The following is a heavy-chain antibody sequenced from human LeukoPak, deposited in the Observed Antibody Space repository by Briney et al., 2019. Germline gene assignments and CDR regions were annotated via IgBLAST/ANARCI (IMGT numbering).Heavy chain of an antibody. CDR3: ARSNQADDY. V-gene: IGHV3-74*01. J-gene: IGHJ4*02. Sequence: GGSPRLSSAACGFTSSSYWMHWVRQVPGKGLVWVARINPGGSSITYADSVKGRFTISRDNAKNTLYLQMDSLRAEDTGVYYCARSNQADDYWGQGTLVTVSS. CDR1: GFTSSSYW. CDR2: INPGGSSI. D-gene: IGHD1-14*01.